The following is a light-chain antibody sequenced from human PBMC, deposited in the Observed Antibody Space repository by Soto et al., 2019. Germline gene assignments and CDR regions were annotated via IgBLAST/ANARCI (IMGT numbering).Light chain of an antibody. J-gene: IGLJ2*01. V-gene: IGLV2-14*01. Sequence: QSVLTQPASVSGSPGQSITISCTGSSSDVGGYNYVSWYQQHPSKAPKLMIYEVSNRPSGISNRFSGSKSGNTASLTLSGLQAEDEADYYCSSYTSSSTLVFGGGTKLTVL. CDR3: SSYTSSSTLV. CDR2: EVS. CDR1: SSDVGGYNY.